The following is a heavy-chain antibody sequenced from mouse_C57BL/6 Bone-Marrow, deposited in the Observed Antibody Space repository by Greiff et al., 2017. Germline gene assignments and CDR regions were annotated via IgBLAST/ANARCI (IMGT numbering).Heavy chain of an antibody. Sequence: QVQLKQPGAELVKPGASVKLSCKASGYTFTSYWMHWVKQRPGRGPEWIGRIDPNSGGTKYNEKFKSKATLTVDKPSSTAYMQLSSLTSEDSAVYYCARPLCDYDAGFAYWGQGTLVTVSA. CDR3: ARPLCDYDAGFAY. D-gene: IGHD2-4*01. CDR1: GYTFTSYW. V-gene: IGHV1-72*01. J-gene: IGHJ3*01. CDR2: IDPNSGGT.